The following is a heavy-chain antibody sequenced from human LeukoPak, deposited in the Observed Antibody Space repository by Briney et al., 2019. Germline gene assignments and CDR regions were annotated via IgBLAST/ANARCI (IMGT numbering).Heavy chain of an antibody. V-gene: IGHV3-30*03. J-gene: IGHJ6*02. D-gene: IGHD3-3*01. Sequence: GGSLRLSCAPSGFTFSRHGMHWVRQAPGKGLEWVAIISNDGSRKYYAHSVEGRFTISRDNSKNSLYLQMNSLRAEDTAVYYCARDRRVRFLEWLSPKYGMDVWGQGTTVTVSS. CDR3: ARDRRVRFLEWLSPKYGMDV. CDR2: ISNDGSRK. CDR1: GFTFSRHG.